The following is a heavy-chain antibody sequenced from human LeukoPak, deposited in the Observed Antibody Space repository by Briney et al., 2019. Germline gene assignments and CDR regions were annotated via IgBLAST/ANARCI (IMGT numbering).Heavy chain of an antibody. J-gene: IGHJ4*02. V-gene: IGHV5-10-1*01. D-gene: IGHD4-17*01. CDR2: IDPSDSHT. Sequence: GESLRISCKASGYSFTTYWISWVRQMPGKGLEWMGRIDPSDSHTNYSPSLQGHVTISADKSISTAYLQWSSLKASDTAMYYCARGYGDYVGNYFDYWGQGTLVTVSS. CDR3: ARGYGDYVGNYFDY. CDR1: GYSFTTYW.